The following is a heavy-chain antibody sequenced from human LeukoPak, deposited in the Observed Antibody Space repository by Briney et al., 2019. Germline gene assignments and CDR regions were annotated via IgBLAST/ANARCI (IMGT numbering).Heavy chain of an antibody. Sequence: SVKVSRKPSLGTLSSYVLRWVRPAPGRGRGWIGGIIPIFGTANSAQKLQGRVTITADESTSTAYMELSSQRSEDTAVYYFARGRGDDTSGYYSRHYYYYMDVWGKGTTVTISS. J-gene: IGHJ6*03. V-gene: IGHV1-69*13. CDR1: LGTLSSYV. CDR3: ARGRGDDTSGYYSRHYYYYMDV. CDR2: IIPIFGTA. D-gene: IGHD3-22*01.